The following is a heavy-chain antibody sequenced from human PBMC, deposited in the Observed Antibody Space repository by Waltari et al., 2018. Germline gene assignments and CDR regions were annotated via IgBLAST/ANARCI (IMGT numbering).Heavy chain of an antibody. CDR1: GYTFTGYY. D-gene: IGHD6-13*01. CDR3: ERDSIAAAGSGSIPI. V-gene: IGHV1-2*06. Sequence: QVQLVQSGAEVKKPGASVKVSCKASGYTFTGYYMHWVRQAPGQGLEWMGRINPNSGCTNDAQKFQGRVTMTRATSISTAYMELSRLISDDTAVYYCERDSIAAAGSGSIPIWGQGTMVTVSS. CDR2: INPNSGCT. J-gene: IGHJ3*02.